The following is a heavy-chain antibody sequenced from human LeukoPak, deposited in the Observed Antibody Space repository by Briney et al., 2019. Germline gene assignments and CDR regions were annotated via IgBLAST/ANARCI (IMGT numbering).Heavy chain of an antibody. CDR3: ARQGCSAGSCYLDY. CDR1: GFIFSSYY. V-gene: IGHV3-7*01. D-gene: IGHD2-15*01. Sequence: PGGSLRLSCAASGFIFSSYYMSWARQAPGKGLECVAHKNPDGGQEPCVDSVKGRFTVSRDNAKNSVFLQMNSLRVEDTALYYCARQGCSAGSCYLDYWGQGILVTVSS. J-gene: IGHJ4*02. CDR2: KNPDGGQE.